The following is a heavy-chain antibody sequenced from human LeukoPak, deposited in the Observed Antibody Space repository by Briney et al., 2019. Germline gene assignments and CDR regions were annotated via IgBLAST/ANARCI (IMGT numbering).Heavy chain of an antibody. J-gene: IGHJ4*02. CDR3: AREFRRITMITPGAY. CDR1: GYTFTDYY. D-gene: IGHD3-22*01. V-gene: IGHV1-2*02. Sequence: ASVKVSCKASGYTFTDYYMHWVRQAPGQGLEWMGWINPNSGGTNYAQKFQVRGTMTRDTSISTAYMELSRLRSDDTAVYYCAREFRRITMITPGAYWGQGTLVTVSS. CDR2: INPNSGGT.